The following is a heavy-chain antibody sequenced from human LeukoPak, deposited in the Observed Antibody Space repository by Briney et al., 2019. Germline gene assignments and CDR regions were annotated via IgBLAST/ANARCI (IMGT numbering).Heavy chain of an antibody. CDR3: ARGVTISWDYDSSGSQVGYFDY. CDR2: INAGNGNT. D-gene: IGHD3-22*01. CDR1: GYTFTSYA. V-gene: IGHV1-3*01. Sequence: ASVKVSCKASGYTFTSYAMHWVRQAPGQRLEWMGWINAGNGNTKYSQKFQGRVTITRDTSASTAYMELSSLRSEDTAVYYCARGVTISWDYDSSGSQVGYFDYWGQGILVTVSS. J-gene: IGHJ4*02.